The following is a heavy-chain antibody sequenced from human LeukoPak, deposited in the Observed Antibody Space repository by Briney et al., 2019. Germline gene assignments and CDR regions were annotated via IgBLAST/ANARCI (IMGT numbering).Heavy chain of an antibody. CDR1: GFSFRTYA. V-gene: IGHV3-23*01. CDR3: VKESTSSGYYYAPDY. D-gene: IGHD3-22*01. CDR2: ISGSGATT. J-gene: IGHJ4*02. Sequence: PGGSLRLSCAASGFSFRTYAMTWVRQAPGKGLEWVTSISGSGATTYNADPLKGRFTISRVNSKNTLYLQMNSLRAEDTAVYYCVKESTSSGYYYAPDYWGQGTLVTVS.